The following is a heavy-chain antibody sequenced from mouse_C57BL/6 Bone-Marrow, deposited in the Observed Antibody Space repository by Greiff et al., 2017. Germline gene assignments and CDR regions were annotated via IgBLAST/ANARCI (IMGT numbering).Heavy chain of an antibody. CDR2: IHPNSGST. V-gene: IGHV1-64*01. J-gene: IGHJ4*01. D-gene: IGHD1-1*01. CDR3: ARDYGSRCAMDY. CDR1: GYTFTSYW. Sequence: QVQLQQPGAELVKPGASVKLSCKASGYTFTSYWMHWVKQRPGQGLEWIGMIHPNSGSTNYNEKFKSKATLTVDKSSSTAYMQLSSLTSEDSAVYYCARDYGSRCAMDYWGQGNSVTASS.